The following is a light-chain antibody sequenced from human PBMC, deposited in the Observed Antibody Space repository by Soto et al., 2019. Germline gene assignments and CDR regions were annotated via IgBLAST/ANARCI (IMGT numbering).Light chain of an antibody. V-gene: IGKV1-39*01. J-gene: IGKJ2*01. CDR2: AAS. CDR3: QPSYSTPQT. CDR1: QSISSY. Sequence: DIQMTQSPSSLSASVGDRVTITCRASQSISSYLNWYQQKPGKAPKLLIYAASSLQSGVPSRFSGSGSGTDFTLNISSLQPEALATYYCQPSYSTPQTFGQGTTLAIK.